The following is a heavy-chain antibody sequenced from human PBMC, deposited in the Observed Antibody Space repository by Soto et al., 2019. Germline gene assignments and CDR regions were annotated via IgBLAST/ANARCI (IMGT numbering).Heavy chain of an antibody. Sequence: QVQLVESGGGLVKPGGSLRLSCAASGFTFSDYYMSWIRQAPGKGLEWVSYISSSGSTIYYADSVKGRFTISRDNAKNSLYLKMNSLRAEDTAVYYCARDPTARLGLIVATTQPGSYFDYWGQGTLVTVSS. CDR2: ISSSGSTI. J-gene: IGHJ4*02. CDR1: GFTFSDYY. CDR3: ARDPTARLGLIVATTQPGSYFDY. V-gene: IGHV3-11*01. D-gene: IGHD5-12*01.